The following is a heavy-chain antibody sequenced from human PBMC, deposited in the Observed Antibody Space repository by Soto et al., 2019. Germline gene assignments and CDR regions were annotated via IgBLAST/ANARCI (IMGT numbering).Heavy chain of an antibody. CDR1: GYTFSNFW. D-gene: IGHD6-13*01. J-gene: IGHJ4*02. Sequence: VESLSISCQCSGYTFSNFWIAWVLQLPGQGLEWMGIIYPGDHETRYSPSFLGKVTISAETSINTAYLQWSSLEASDSSFYFCARSPRSSPYFDFWGQGAMVTVSS. V-gene: IGHV5-51*01. CDR2: IYPGDHET. CDR3: ARSPRSSPYFDF.